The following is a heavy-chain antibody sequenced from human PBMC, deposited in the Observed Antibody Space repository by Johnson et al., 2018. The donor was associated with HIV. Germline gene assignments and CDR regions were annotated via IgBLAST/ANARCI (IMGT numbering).Heavy chain of an antibody. D-gene: IGHD5-24*01. CDR3: AREMAATNAWALDI. CDR1: GFTFYNYA. J-gene: IGHJ3*02. Sequence: VQLVESGGGVVRPGGSLRLSCAASGFTFYNYAMSWVRQTPGKGLEWVSGINWHGGSTYYADSVKGRFTISRDNSKNTLYLQMNSLRAEDTAVYYCAREMAATNAWALDIWGQGTMVTVSS. V-gene: IGHV3-20*04. CDR2: INWHGGST.